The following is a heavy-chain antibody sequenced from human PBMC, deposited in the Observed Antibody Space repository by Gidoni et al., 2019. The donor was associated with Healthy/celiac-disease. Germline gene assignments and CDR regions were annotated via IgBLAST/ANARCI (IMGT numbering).Heavy chain of an antibody. D-gene: IGHD6-6*01. V-gene: IGHV3-23*04. CDR3: AKDHPIEYSSSSDAFDI. CDR2: ISGSGGST. J-gene: IGHJ3*02. CDR1: GFAFSRCA. Sequence: EVQLVESGGGLVKRGGCLGLSGDASGFAFSRCAMSWVRQAPGEGLEWVAAISGSGGSTYYADSVKGRFTISRDNSKNTLYLQMNSLRAEDTAVYYCAKDHPIEYSSSSDAFDIWGQGTMVTVSS.